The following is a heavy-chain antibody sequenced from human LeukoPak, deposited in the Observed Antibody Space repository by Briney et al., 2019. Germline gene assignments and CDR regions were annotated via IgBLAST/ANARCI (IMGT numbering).Heavy chain of an antibody. V-gene: IGHV4-39*07. D-gene: IGHD2-2*01. Sequence: SETLSLTCTVSGGSISSSSYYWGWIRQPPGKGLEWIGSNYYSGSTYYNPSLKSRVTISVDTSKNQFSLKLSSVTAADTAVYYCARVALVVPAAIPGGLSFFDYWGQGTLVTVSS. CDR1: GGSISSSSYY. CDR3: ARVALVVPAAIPGGLSFFDY. J-gene: IGHJ4*02. CDR2: NYYSGST.